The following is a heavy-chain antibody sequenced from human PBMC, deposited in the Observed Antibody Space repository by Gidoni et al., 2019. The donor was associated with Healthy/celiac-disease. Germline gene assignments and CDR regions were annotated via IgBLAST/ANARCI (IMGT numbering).Heavy chain of an antibody. CDR2: IYYSGST. CDR3: ARHGSNYESIGWFDP. D-gene: IGHD4-4*01. V-gene: IGHV4-39*01. CDR1: GGSISSSCYY. J-gene: IGHJ5*02. Sequence: QLQLQESGPGLVKPSETLSLTCTVSGGSISSSCYYWGWIRQPPGKGLEWIGSIYYSGSTYYNPSLKSRVTISVDTSKNQFSLKLSSVTAADTAVYYCARHGSNYESIGWFDPWGQGTLVTVSS.